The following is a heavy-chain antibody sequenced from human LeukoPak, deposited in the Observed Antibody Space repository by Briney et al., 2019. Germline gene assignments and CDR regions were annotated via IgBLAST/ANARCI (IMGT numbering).Heavy chain of an antibody. V-gene: IGHV4-31*03. CDR3: ARTPWPRYCSSTSCYTGGVYFDY. D-gene: IGHD2-2*02. J-gene: IGHJ4*02. CDR1: GGSISSGGYY. Sequence: SQTLSLTCTVSGGSISSGGYYWSWIRQHPGKGLEWIGYIYYSGSTYYNLSLKSRVTISVDASKNQFSLKLSSVTAADTAVYYCARTPWPRYCSSTSCYTGGVYFDYWGQGTLVTVSS. CDR2: IYYSGST.